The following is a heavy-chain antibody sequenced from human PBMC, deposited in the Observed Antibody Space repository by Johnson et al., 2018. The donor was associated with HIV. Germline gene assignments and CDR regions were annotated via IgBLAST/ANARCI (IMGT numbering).Heavy chain of an antibody. V-gene: IGHV3-15*01. CDR2: INSKTDGGTT. CDR1: GFTFSNAW. CDR3: TRPYGAGAFDI. Sequence: VQLVESGGGLVKPGGSLRLSCAASGFTFSNAWMSWVRQAPGKGLEWVGRINSKTDGGTTDYAAPAKGRFTISRDDSKNTLYLQMNSLKTEDTAVYYGTRPYGAGAFDIWGQGTMVTVSS. D-gene: IGHD4-17*01. J-gene: IGHJ3*02.